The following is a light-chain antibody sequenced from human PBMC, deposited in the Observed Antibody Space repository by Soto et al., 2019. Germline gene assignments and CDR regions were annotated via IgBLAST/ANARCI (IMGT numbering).Light chain of an antibody. CDR3: SSYTCASTPLV. CDR2: DVS. V-gene: IGLV2-14*01. J-gene: IGLJ2*01. CDR1: GSDVGGYNY. Sequence: QSVLTQPASVSGSPGQSITISCTGTGSDVGGYNYVSWYQQHPGKAPKVMIYDVSNRPSGVSNRFSGSKSGNTASLAISGLKAEDEADYYCSSYTCASTPLVFGGGTQLTVL.